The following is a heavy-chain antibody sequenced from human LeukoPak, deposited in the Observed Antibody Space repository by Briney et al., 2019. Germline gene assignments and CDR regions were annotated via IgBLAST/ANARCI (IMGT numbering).Heavy chain of an antibody. V-gene: IGHV1-69*13. CDR3: ARVPTGFPSNYYYYMDV. J-gene: IGHJ6*03. Sequence: SVKVSCKASGGTFSSYAISWVRQAPGQGLEWMGGIIPIFGTANYAQKFQGRVTITADESTSTAYMELSSLRSEDTAVYYCARVPTGFPSNYYYYMDVWGKGTTVTISS. CDR1: GGTFSSYA. D-gene: IGHD4-17*01. CDR2: IIPIFGTA.